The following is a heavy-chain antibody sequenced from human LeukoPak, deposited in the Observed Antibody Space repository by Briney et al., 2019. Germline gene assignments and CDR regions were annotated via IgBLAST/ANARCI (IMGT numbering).Heavy chain of an antibody. Sequence: SETLSLTCTVSGGSISTYYWSWIRQPPGKGLEWIGYIYYNGSTNYNPSLKSRVTISLNTSKSQFSLKLSSVTAAETAVYYCARHGSFRYYFDYWGQGTLVTVSS. D-gene: IGHD3-10*01. CDR3: ARHGSFRYYFDY. J-gene: IGHJ4*02. V-gene: IGHV4-59*08. CDR2: IYYNGST. CDR1: GGSISTYY.